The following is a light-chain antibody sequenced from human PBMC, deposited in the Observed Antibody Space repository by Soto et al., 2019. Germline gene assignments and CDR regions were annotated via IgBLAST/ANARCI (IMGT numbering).Light chain of an antibody. Sequence: QSVLTQPPSASATPGQMVTISCSGGNSNIGRNSVNWYQQLPGTAPKLLMYSDNQRPSGVPDRFSGSKSGTSASLAISGLQSEDEADYYCAAWDDSLSGYVFGTGTKVTVL. CDR3: AAWDDSLSGYV. CDR2: SDN. V-gene: IGLV1-44*01. J-gene: IGLJ1*01. CDR1: NSNIGRNS.